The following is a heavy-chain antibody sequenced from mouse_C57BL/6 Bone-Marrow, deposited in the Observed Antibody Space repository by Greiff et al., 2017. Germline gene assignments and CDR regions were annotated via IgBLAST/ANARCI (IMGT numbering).Heavy chain of an antibody. CDR3: ARGTYYYGSSSFAY. CDR1: GYTFTDYN. D-gene: IGHD1-1*01. V-gene: IGHV1-18*01. CDR2: INPNNGGT. J-gene: IGHJ3*01. Sequence: VQLQQSGPELVKPGASVKIPCKASGYTFTDYNMDWVKQSHGKSLEWIGDINPNNGGTIYNQKFKGKATLTVDKSSSTAYMELRSLTSEDTAVYYCARGTYYYGSSSFAYWGQGTLVTVSA.